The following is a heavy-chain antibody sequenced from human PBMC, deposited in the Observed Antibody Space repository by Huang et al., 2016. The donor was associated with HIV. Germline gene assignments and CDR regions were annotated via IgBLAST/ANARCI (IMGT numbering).Heavy chain of an antibody. CDR3: ARGLFMGRDSSWWREDCFDY. V-gene: IGHV1-8*01. J-gene: IGHJ4*02. CDR1: GYTFTNYD. Sequence: QVQLVQSGAEVKQPGASVKISCKASGYTFTNYDINWVRQAAGPGHEWMGWMNPKSGNTGYTQGLQGRVTITRDTSISTAYMELSSLRSDDTAVYYCARGLFMGRDSSWWREDCFDYWGQGTLVSVSS. CDR2: MNPKSGNT. D-gene: IGHD6-13*01.